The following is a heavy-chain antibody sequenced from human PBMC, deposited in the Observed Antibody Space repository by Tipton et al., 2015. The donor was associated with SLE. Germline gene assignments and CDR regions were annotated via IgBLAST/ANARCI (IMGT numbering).Heavy chain of an antibody. D-gene: IGHD4-17*01. CDR3: ARLLTTLTYDVFDI. CDR2: INHRGGT. CDR1: GGSFSGNY. J-gene: IGHJ3*02. V-gene: IGHV4-34*01. Sequence: TLSLTCAVFGGSFSGNYWIWIRQTPGKGLEWIGEINHRGGTNLNPSLESRVSVSKDTSKNQFSLKLTSVTAADTAVYYCARLLTTLTYDVFDIWGQGMMIAVSS.